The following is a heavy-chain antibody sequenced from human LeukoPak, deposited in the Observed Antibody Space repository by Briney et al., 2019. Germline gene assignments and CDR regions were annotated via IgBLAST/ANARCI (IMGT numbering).Heavy chain of an antibody. V-gene: IGHV3-53*01. CDR1: GFTFSTSGFTFSNYA. Sequence: GALRLSCAASGFTFSTSGFTFSNYAMSWVRQAPGRGLEWVSVIYSGGSTYYADSVKGRFTISRDNSKNTLYLQMNSLRAEDTAVYYCARGGGRVPLDYWGQGTLVTVSS. J-gene: IGHJ4*02. CDR3: ARGGGRVPLDY. CDR2: IYSGGST. D-gene: IGHD3-10*01.